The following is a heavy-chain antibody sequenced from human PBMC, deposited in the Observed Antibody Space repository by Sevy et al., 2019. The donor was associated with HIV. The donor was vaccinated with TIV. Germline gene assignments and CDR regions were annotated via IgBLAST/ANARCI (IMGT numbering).Heavy chain of an antibody. V-gene: IGHV1-24*01. CDR1: GYTLTKLS. J-gene: IGHJ4*02. Sequence: ASVKVSCTVSGYTLTKLSMHWVRQAPGKGPEWLGTFDPEDGDPEDGETVYAQKFQDRVIMTDDISTDTAYMELTSLTSEDTAVYYCATKKDYYDSSGYPFDDWGQGILVTVSS. CDR3: ATKKDYYDSSGYPFDD. CDR2: FDPEDGDPEDGET. D-gene: IGHD3-22*01.